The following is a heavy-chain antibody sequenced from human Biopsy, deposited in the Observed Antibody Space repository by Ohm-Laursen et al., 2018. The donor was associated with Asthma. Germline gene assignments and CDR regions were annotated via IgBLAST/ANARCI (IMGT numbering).Heavy chain of an antibody. CDR3: ARASVAASSNWFDP. Sequence: SDTLSLTCTVSGASIKTDDHYWSWLRQPPGKGLEWFGFIHYSGSTSYNPSLKGGVTLSVDTSKNQFSLKLSSVTAADTAVYYCARASVAASSNWFDPWGQGTLVTVSS. J-gene: IGHJ5*02. CDR1: GASIKTDDHY. CDR2: IHYSGST. D-gene: IGHD6-19*01. V-gene: IGHV4-30-4*02.